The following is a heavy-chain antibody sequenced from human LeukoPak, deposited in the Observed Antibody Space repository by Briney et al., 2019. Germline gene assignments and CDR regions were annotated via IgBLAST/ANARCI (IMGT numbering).Heavy chain of an antibody. J-gene: IGHJ3*02. V-gene: IGHV3-23*01. CDR1: GFTFSSYT. CDR3: AKELVGAFDAFDI. D-gene: IGHD1-26*01. CDR2: ISGSGGST. Sequence: GGSLRLSCAASGFTFSSYTMNWVRQAPGKGLEWVSAISGSGGSTYYADSVKGRFTISRDNSKNTLYLQMNSLRAEDTAVYYCAKELVGAFDAFDIWGQGTMVTVSS.